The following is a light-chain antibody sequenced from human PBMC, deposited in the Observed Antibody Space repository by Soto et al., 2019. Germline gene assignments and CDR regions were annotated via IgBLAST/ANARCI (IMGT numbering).Light chain of an antibody. Sequence: EIVLTQSPGILSLSPGERATLSCRASESVSSTYLAWYQQKPGQAPRLLIYAASSRATGIPDRFSGSGSGTDFTLTISRLEPEDFAMYYCQQYGSSPYTFGQGTKLEIK. J-gene: IGKJ2*01. CDR1: ESVSSTY. V-gene: IGKV3-20*01. CDR2: AAS. CDR3: QQYGSSPYT.